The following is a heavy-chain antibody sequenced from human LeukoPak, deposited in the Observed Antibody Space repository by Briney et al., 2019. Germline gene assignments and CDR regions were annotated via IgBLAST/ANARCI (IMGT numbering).Heavy chain of an antibody. J-gene: IGHJ4*02. Sequence: ASVKVSCKASGYTFTSYYMHWVRQAPGQGLEWMGIINPSGGSTSYAQKFQGRVTITADESTSTAYMELSSLRSEDTALSYCGGGGGGQWLVPVYFDYWGQGTLVTVSS. CDR1: GYTFTSYY. D-gene: IGHD6-19*01. CDR3: GGGGGGQWLVPVYFDY. CDR2: INPSGGST. V-gene: IGHV1-46*01.